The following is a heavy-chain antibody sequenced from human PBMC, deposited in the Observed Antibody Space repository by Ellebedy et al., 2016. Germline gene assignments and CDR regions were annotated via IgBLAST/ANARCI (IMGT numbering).Heavy chain of an antibody. CDR3: ARAPGYCSGGSCYSRRGGFYYFDY. D-gene: IGHD2-15*01. CDR1: GYSFTSYW. J-gene: IGHJ4*02. Sequence: GESLKISXKGSGYSFTSYWIGWVRQMPGKGLEWMGIIYPGDSDTRYSPSFQGQVTISADKSISTAYLQWSSLKASDTAMYYCARAPGYCSGGSCYSRRGGFYYFDYWGQGTLVTVSS. V-gene: IGHV5-51*01. CDR2: IYPGDSDT.